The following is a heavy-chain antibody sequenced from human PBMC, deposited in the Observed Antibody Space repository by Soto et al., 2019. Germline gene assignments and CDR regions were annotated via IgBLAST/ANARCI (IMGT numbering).Heavy chain of an antibody. CDR2: ISSSGSTI. Sequence: QVQLVESGGGLVKPGGSLRLSCAASGFTFSDYYMSFIRPAPGEGLEWVSYISSSGSTIYYADSVKGRFTISRDNAKNSLYLQMNSLRAEDTAVYYCARDPIAAPYYYMDVWGKGTTVTVSS. V-gene: IGHV3-11*01. D-gene: IGHD6-6*01. J-gene: IGHJ6*03. CDR1: GFTFSDYY. CDR3: ARDPIAAPYYYMDV.